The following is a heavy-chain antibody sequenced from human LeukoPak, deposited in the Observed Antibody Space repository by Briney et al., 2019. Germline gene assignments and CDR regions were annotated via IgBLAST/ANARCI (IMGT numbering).Heavy chain of an antibody. J-gene: IGHJ4*02. CDR2: IRYDGSNK. CDR1: GFTFSSYG. V-gene: IGHV3-33*06. Sequence: GGSLRLSCAASGFTFSSYGMHWVRQAPGKGLEWVAVIRYDGSNKYYADSVKGRFTISRDNSKNQLYLQMNSLRAEDTAVYYCAKDGCGGDCYPYYFDYWGQGPLVTVSS. D-gene: IGHD2-21*02. CDR3: AKDGCGGDCYPYYFDY.